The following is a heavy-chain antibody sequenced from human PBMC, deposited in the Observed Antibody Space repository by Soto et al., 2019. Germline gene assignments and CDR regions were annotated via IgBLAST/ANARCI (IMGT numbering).Heavy chain of an antibody. CDR2: ISAYNGNT. J-gene: IGHJ6*02. Sequence: ASVKVSCKASGYTFTSYGISWVRQAPGQGLEWMGWISAYNGNTNYAQKLQGRVTMTTDTSTSTAYMELRSLRSDDTAVYYCARGESGSDILTPYYYYGMDVWGQGXTVTVYS. D-gene: IGHD3-9*01. V-gene: IGHV1-18*04. CDR3: ARGESGSDILTPYYYYGMDV. CDR1: GYTFTSYG.